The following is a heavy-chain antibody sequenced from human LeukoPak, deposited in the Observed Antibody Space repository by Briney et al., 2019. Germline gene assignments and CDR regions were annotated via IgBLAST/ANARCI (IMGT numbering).Heavy chain of an antibody. CDR1: GFTFSSYA. Sequence: GGSLRLSCAASGFTFSSYAMSWVRQAPGKGLEWVSTITGTSGSTYYADSVKGRFTISRDNSKNTLYLHMNSLRDEDTAVYYCAKPSGWYPAFDYWGQGTLVTVSS. D-gene: IGHD6-19*01. CDR3: AKPSGWYPAFDY. CDR2: ITGTSGST. V-gene: IGHV3-23*01. J-gene: IGHJ4*02.